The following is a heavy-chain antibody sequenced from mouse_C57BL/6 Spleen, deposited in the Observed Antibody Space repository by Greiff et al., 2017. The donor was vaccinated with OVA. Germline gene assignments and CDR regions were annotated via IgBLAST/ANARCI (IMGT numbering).Heavy chain of an antibody. Sequence: VQLQQSGAELVKPGASVKLSCKASGYTFTEYTIHWVKQRSGQGLEWIGWFYPGSGSIKYNEKFKDKATLTADKSSSTVYMELSRLTSEDSAVYFCARHETLYYSNYVGYFDVWGTGTTVTVSS. D-gene: IGHD2-5*01. CDR2: FYPGSGSI. V-gene: IGHV1-62-2*01. CDR3: ARHETLYYSNYVGYFDV. CDR1: GYTFTEYT. J-gene: IGHJ1*03.